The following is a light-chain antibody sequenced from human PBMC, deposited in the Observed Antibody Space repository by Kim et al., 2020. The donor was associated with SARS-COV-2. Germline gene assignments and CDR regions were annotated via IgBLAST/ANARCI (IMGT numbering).Light chain of an antibody. V-gene: IGLV3-19*01. Sequence: ALGQTVSITCQGDSLRSYYARWYQQQPGQAPVLVIYEKNNRPSGIPDRFSGSSSGNTASLTITGAQAEDEADYYCNSRESGVNHVVFGGGTQLTVL. CDR1: SLRSYY. J-gene: IGLJ3*02. CDR2: EKN. CDR3: NSRESGVNHVV.